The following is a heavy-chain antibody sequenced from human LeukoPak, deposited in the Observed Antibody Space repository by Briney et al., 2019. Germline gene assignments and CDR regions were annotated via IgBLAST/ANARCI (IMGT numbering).Heavy chain of an antibody. Sequence: ASVKVSYKASGYTFTSYGISWVRQAPGQGLEWMGWISAYNGNTNYAQKLQGRVTMTTDTSTSTAYMELRSLRSDDTAVYYCARGVEYYDILTGYYPHAFDIWGQGTMVTVSS. CDR3: ARGVEYYDILTGYYPHAFDI. D-gene: IGHD3-9*01. CDR1: GYTFTSYG. V-gene: IGHV1-18*01. CDR2: ISAYNGNT. J-gene: IGHJ3*02.